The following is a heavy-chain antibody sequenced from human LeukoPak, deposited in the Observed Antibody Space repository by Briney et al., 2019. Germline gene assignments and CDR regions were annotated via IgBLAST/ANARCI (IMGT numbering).Heavy chain of an antibody. J-gene: IGHJ4*02. CDR2: IKEDGSEK. V-gene: IGHV3-7*01. CDR1: GFTFSTYW. D-gene: IGHD6-6*01. Sequence: GGSLRLSCAASGFTFSTYWMSWVRQAPGKGPEWVANIKEDGSEKYYMDSVKGRFTISRDNAKTSLHLQMNSLRAEDTAVYYCARGRVVPYYFDYWGQGTLVTVSS. CDR3: ARGRVVPYYFDY.